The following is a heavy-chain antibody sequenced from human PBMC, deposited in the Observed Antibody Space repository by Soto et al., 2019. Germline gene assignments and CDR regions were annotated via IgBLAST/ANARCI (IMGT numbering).Heavy chain of an antibody. J-gene: IGHJ4*02. D-gene: IGHD3-22*01. Sequence: QVQLQESGPGLVKPSQTLSLTCTVSGGSIRSGGYHWSWIRQHPGKGLEWIGYIYYSGSTYYNPYLKSRVTISVDTSKNQCSLQLNSVTAAGTAVYYCAREHSSGYYGVDYWGQGTLVTVSS. V-gene: IGHV4-31*03. CDR3: AREHSSGYYGVDY. CDR2: IYYSGST. CDR1: GGSIRSGGYH.